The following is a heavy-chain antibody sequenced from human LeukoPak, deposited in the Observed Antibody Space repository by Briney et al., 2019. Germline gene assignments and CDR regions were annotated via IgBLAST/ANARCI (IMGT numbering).Heavy chain of an antibody. CDR1: GGSISSSSYY. D-gene: IGHD3-22*01. CDR2: IYHSGST. CDR3: ARLYDSCDY. V-gene: IGHV4-39*01. Sequence: SETLSLTCTVSGGSISSSSYYWGWIRQPPGKGLECIGSIYHSGSTYHNPSLKSRVTISVDTSKNQFSLKLSSVTAADTAVYYCARLYDSCDYWGQGTLVTVSS. J-gene: IGHJ4*02.